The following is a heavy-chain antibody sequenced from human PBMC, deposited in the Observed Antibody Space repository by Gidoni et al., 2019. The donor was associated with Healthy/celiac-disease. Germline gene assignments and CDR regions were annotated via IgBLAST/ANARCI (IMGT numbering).Heavy chain of an antibody. J-gene: IGHJ6*02. D-gene: IGHD6-13*01. V-gene: IGHV3-53*01. CDR3: ARGGSSWYVYYYGMDV. Sequence: VQLVESGRGLLQPGGAVRLSVVASGFAASSNYMSWVRQAPGKGLEWVSVSYSGGSTYYADSVKGRFTISRDNSKNTLYLQMNSLRAEDTAVYYCARGGSSWYVYYYGMDVWGQGTTVTVSS. CDR1: GFAASSNY. CDR2: SYSGGST.